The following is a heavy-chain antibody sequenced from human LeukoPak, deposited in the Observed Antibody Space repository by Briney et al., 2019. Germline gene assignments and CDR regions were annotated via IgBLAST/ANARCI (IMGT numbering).Heavy chain of an antibody. V-gene: IGHV3-23*01. CDR3: ASPGRKWVRNGSWPDY. CDR1: GFTFSSYA. Sequence: GGFLRLSCAASGFTFSSYAMSWVRQAPGKGLEWVSAISGSGGSTYYADSVKGRFTISRDNSKNTLYLQMNSLRAEDTAVYYCASPGRKWVRNGSWPDYWGQGTLVTVSS. D-gene: IGHD6-13*01. CDR2: ISGSGGST. J-gene: IGHJ4*02.